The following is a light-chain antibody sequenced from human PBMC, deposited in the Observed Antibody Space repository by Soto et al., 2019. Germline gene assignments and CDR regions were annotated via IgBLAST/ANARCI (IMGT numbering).Light chain of an antibody. J-gene: IGKJ4*01. V-gene: IGKV3-15*01. CDR1: ESISGN. CDR3: QRYDNWPLT. CDR2: HTS. Sequence: EIVMTQSPATLSVSPGESATLSCRASESISGNLAWYQQKPGLSPRLLIYHTSTRATGVPARFSGSGSGTDFSLTISSLQSEDSAVYYCQRYDNWPLTFGGGTKVEIK.